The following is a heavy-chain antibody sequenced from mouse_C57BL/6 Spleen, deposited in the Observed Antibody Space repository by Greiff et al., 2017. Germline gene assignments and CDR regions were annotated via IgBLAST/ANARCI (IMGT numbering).Heavy chain of an antibody. V-gene: IGHV3-6*01. J-gene: IGHJ1*03. CDR2: ISYDGSN. D-gene: IGHD1-1*01. Sequence: EVKLQESGPGLVKPSQSLSLTCSVTGYSITSGYYWNWIRQFPGNKLEWMGYISYDGSNNYNPSLKNRISITRDTSKSQFFLKLNSVTTEDTATYYCAREVTVVDTLDWYFDVWGTGTTVTVSS. CDR1: GYSITSGYY. CDR3: AREVTVVDTLDWYFDV.